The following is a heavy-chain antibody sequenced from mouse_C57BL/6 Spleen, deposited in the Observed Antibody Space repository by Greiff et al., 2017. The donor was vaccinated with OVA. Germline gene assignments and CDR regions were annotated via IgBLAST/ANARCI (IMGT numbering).Heavy chain of an antibody. Sequence: VKVVESGPELVKPGASVKISCKASGYAFSSSWMNWVKQRPGKGLEWIGRIYPGDGDTNYNGKFKGKATLTADKSSSTAYMQLSSLTSEDSAVYFCARPKTAQATYYFDYWGQGTTLTVSS. CDR3: ARPKTAQATYYFDY. CDR1: GYAFSSSW. V-gene: IGHV1-82*01. J-gene: IGHJ2*01. D-gene: IGHD3-2*02. CDR2: IYPGDGDT.